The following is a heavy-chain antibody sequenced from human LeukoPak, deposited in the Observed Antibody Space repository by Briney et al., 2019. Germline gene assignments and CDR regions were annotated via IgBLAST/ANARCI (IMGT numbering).Heavy chain of an antibody. V-gene: IGHV1-46*01. Sequence: ASVTVSCTASGYTLTSYYLHWVRQAPGQGLEWMAITNPSGGSTSHAQKFQGRVTMTRDTSASTVYMELSSLRSEDTAVYYCASVYKYGMDVWGQGTTVTVSS. CDR1: GYTLTSYY. J-gene: IGHJ6*02. CDR2: TNPSGGST. CDR3: ASVYKYGMDV.